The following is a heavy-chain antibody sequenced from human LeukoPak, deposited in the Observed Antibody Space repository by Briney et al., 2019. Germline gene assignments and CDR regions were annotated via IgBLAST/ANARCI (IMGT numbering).Heavy chain of an antibody. D-gene: IGHD1-7*01. CDR1: GFIFSDYE. J-gene: IGHJ4*02. CDR2: ILADGTTT. CDR3: ARGNYGFDY. Sequence: GGSLRLSCAASGFIFSDYEMYWVRQAPGKGLVWVSRILADGTTTMYADSVKGRFTISRDNAKNTLYLQMNSLRAEDPAAYYCARGNYGFDYWGQGTLVIVSS. V-gene: IGHV3-74*03.